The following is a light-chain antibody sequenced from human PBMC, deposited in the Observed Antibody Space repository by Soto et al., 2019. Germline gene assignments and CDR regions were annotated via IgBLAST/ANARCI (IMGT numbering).Light chain of an antibody. V-gene: IGKV3-15*01. J-gene: IGKJ1*01. CDR3: QQYNNWPPRTWT. CDR2: GAS. CDR1: DIVGSN. Sequence: EIGFTQFPGTLSLSPGERATLSCRASDIVGSNYLAWYQQKPGQAPRLLIYGASTRATGIPARFSGSGSGTEFTLTISSLQSEDFAVYYCQQYNNWPPRTWTFGQGTKVDIK.